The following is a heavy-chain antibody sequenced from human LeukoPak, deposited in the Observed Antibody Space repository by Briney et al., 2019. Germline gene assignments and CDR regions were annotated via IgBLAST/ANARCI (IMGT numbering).Heavy chain of an antibody. J-gene: IGHJ3*02. CDR1: DDSIRSSAYY. D-gene: IGHD3-10*01. CDR2: IYYSRST. CDR3: ASEPYGSGSFLGAFDI. V-gene: IGHV4-39*01. Sequence: PSETLSLTCAVSDDSIRSSAYYWGWIRQPAGKGLELIGSIYYSRSTYYNPSLKSRVTISIDTSKNQFSLKLSSVTAADTAVYYCASEPYGSGSFLGAFDIWGQGTMVTVSS.